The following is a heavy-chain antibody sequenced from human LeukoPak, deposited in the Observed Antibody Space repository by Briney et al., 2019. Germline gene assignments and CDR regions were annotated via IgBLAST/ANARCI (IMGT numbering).Heavy chain of an antibody. CDR1: GGSISSGDYY. D-gene: IGHD5-12*01. J-gene: IGHJ4*02. Sequence: SQTLSLTCTVSGGSISSGDYYWSWIRQPPGKGLEWIGYIYYSGSTYYNPSLKSRVTISVDTSKNQFSLKLSSVTAADTAVYYCAREDIVVSYFDYWGQGTLVTVSS. CDR2: IYYSGST. V-gene: IGHV4-30-4*01. CDR3: AREDIVVSYFDY.